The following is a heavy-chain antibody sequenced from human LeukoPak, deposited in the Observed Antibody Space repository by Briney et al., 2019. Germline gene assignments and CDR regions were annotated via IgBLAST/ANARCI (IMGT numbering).Heavy chain of an antibody. Sequence: SETLSLTCTVSGGSISSSSYYWGWIRQPPGKGLEWIGNMYYSGSTYYNPSLKSRVTISVDTSKNQFSLKLSSVTAADTAVYYCARSSIAARGFDPWGQGTLVTVSS. V-gene: IGHV4-39*07. CDR2: MYYSGST. J-gene: IGHJ5*02. CDR1: GGSISSSSYY. D-gene: IGHD6-6*01. CDR3: ARSSIAARGFDP.